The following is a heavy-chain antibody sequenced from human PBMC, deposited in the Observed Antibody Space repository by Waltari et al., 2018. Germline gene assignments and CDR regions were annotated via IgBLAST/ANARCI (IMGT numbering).Heavy chain of an antibody. V-gene: IGHV1-69*08. Sequence: QVQLVQSGAEVKKPGSSVTVSCKASGGTFSSYAISWVRPAPGQGLEWMGRIIPIFGTANYAQKFQGRVTITADKSTSTAYMELSSLRSEDTAVYYCARDQERGTYPDAFDIWGQGTMVTVSS. D-gene: IGHD1-26*01. CDR3: ARDQERGTYPDAFDI. CDR1: GGTFSSYA. J-gene: IGHJ3*02. CDR2: IIPIFGTA.